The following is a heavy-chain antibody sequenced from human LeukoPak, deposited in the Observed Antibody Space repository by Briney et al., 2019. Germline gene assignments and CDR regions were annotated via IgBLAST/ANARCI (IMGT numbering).Heavy chain of an antibody. J-gene: IGHJ4*02. Sequence: GGSLRLSCDASGFSISDYYMSWIRQSPGKELEWISYITSGSGSTKYADSVKGRFTISRDKAKNSVALQLNSLRAEDTAVYYCTKERRGSYYAFESWGQGTLVTVSS. CDR2: ITSGSGST. D-gene: IGHD3-22*01. CDR3: TKERRGSYYAFES. CDR1: GFSISDYY. V-gene: IGHV3-11*05.